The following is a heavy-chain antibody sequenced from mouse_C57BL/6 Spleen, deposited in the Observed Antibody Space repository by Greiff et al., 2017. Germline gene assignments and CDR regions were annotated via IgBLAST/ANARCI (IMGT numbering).Heavy chain of an antibody. J-gene: IGHJ4*01. CDR2: IWSDGST. Sequence: VMLVESGPGLVAPSQSLSITCTVSGFSLTSYGVHWVRQPPGKGLEWLVVIWSDGSTTYNSALKSRLSISKDNSKSQVFLKMNSLQTDDTAMYYWARQRRNDHYYAMDYWGQGTSVTVSS. CDR1: GFSLTSYG. V-gene: IGHV2-6-1*01. CDR3: ARQRRNDHYYAMDY. D-gene: IGHD2-14*01.